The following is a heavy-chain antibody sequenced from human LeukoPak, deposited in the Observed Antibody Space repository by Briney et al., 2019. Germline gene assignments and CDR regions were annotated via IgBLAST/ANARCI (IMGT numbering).Heavy chain of an antibody. CDR1: GFTFSSYS. CDR2: ISYDGSNK. J-gene: IGHJ4*02. D-gene: IGHD3-9*01. V-gene: IGHV3-30*03. Sequence: GGSLRLSCAASGFTFSSYSMNWVRQAPGKGLEWVAVISYDGSNKYYADSVKGRFTISRDNSKNTLYLQMNSLRAEDTAVYYCARPSYDILTGPPLAYWGQGTLVTVSS. CDR3: ARPSYDILTGPPLAY.